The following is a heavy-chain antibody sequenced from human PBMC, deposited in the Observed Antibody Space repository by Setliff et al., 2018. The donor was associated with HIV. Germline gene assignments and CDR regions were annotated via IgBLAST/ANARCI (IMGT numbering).Heavy chain of an antibody. Sequence: GGSLRLSCATSGFTFSGAWMNWVRQAPGKGLEWVGRIKSKTDGGTNDYAAPVKGRFTISRDDSKNMLYLQMNSLKTEDTAVYYCTTIQKLTTPVDYWGQGTLVTVSS. D-gene: IGHD4-17*01. CDR3: TTIQKLTTPVDY. CDR2: IKSKTDGGTN. J-gene: IGHJ4*02. CDR1: GFTFSGAW. V-gene: IGHV3-15*07.